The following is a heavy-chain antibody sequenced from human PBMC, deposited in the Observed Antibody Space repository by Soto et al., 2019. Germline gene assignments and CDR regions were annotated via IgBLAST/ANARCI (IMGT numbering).Heavy chain of an antibody. CDR1: GFTFSSYA. CDR3: AREYYYDSSGYYYDGYFQH. D-gene: IGHD3-22*01. V-gene: IGHV3-30-3*01. CDR2: ISYDGSNK. Sequence: QVQLVESGGGVVQPGRSLRLSCAASGFTFSSYAMHWVRQAPGKGLEWVAVISYDGSNKYYADSVKGRFTISRDNSKNTLYLQMNSLRAEDTAVHYCAREYYYDSSGYYYDGYFQHWGQGTLVTVSS. J-gene: IGHJ1*01.